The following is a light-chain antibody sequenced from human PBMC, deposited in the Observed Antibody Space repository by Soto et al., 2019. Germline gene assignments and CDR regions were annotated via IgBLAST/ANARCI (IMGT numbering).Light chain of an antibody. CDR3: QQYGSSLLT. J-gene: IGKJ4*01. Sequence: EIVLTQSPGTLSLSPGERSTLSCRASQSVSSSYLAGYQQKPGQATRLLIYGASSRATGTTDRFSGSGSGTDFPPTISRLEPEDFAVYYCQQYGSSLLTFGEGTQVEIK. CDR1: QSVSSSY. CDR2: GAS. V-gene: IGKV3-20*01.